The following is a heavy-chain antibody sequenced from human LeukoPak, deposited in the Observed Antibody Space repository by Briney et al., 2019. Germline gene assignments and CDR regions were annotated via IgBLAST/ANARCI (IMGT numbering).Heavy chain of an antibody. D-gene: IGHD6-19*01. CDR1: GFTFSNYD. Sequence: QAGGSLRLPCAASGFTFSNYDMSWVRQAPGKGLEWVSSISDSGGSTYYADSVKGRFTISRDNSKNTLYLQMTNLRAADTAVYYCAKDLSRAVAADWFDPWDQGSLVTVSS. J-gene: IGHJ5*02. CDR2: ISDSGGST. V-gene: IGHV3-23*01. CDR3: AKDLSRAVAADWFDP.